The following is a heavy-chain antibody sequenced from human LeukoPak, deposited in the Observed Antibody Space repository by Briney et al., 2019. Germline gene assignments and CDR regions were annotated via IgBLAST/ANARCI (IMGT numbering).Heavy chain of an antibody. CDR3: AREYTGTTIDY. V-gene: IGHV1-2*06. D-gene: IGHD4-17*01. J-gene: IGHJ4*02. CDR2: INPNSGGT. CDR1: GYTFTDYY. Sequence: ASVKVSCKASGYTFTDYYMHWVRQAPGQGLEWMGRINPNSGGTNYAQKFQGRVTMTRDTSITTADMELSRLRSDDTAVYYCAREYTGTTIDYWGQGTLVTVSS.